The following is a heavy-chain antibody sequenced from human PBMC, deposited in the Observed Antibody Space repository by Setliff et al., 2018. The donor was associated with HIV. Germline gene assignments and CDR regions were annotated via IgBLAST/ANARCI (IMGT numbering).Heavy chain of an antibody. D-gene: IGHD1-7*01. V-gene: IGHV4-61*01. CDR3: ARGDGTKYYYYYYMDV. CDR2: IYYSGST. CDR1: GGSIRSGSYY. J-gene: IGHJ6*03. Sequence: SETLSLTCSVSGGSIRSGSYYWSWIRQPPGKGLEWIGYIYYSGSTNYNPSLKSRVTISVDTSKNQFSLKLSSVTAADTAVYYCARGDGTKYYYYYYMDVWGKGTTVTVSS.